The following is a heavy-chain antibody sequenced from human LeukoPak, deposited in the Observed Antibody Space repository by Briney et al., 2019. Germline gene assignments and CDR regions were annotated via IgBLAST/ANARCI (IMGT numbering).Heavy chain of an antibody. Sequence: PSETLSLTCTVSGGSISSSSSYWGWIRQPPGKGLEWIGSIYYSGSTYYNPSLKSRVTISVDTSKNQFSLKLNSVTAADTAVYYCARGKEVITMLRGLKPGYYFDYWGQGTLVTVSS. CDR1: GGSISSSSSY. V-gene: IGHV4-39*07. CDR3: ARGKEVITMLRGLKPGYYFDY. CDR2: IYYSGST. J-gene: IGHJ4*02. D-gene: IGHD3-10*01.